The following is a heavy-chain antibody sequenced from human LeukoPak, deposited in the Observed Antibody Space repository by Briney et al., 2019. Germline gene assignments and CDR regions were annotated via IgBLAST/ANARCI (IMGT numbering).Heavy chain of an antibody. V-gene: IGHV4-59*01. Sequence: SETLSLTCTVSGGSISTYYWSWIRQPPGKGLEWIGYIYYSGSTYYSPYLKSRVTISVDTSKNQFSLKQSSVTAADTAVYYCARDIVKSSGWNYYHGMDVWGQGTTVTVSS. CDR2: IYYSGST. J-gene: IGHJ6*02. D-gene: IGHD6-19*01. CDR3: ARDIVKSSGWNYYHGMDV. CDR1: GGSISTYY.